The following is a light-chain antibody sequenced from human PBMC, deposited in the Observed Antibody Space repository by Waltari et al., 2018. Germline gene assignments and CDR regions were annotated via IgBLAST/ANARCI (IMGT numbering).Light chain of an antibody. Sequence: QSVLTQPPSLSAAPGQTVTLSRTGSWSTIGAGSDLPWYQQLPGKAPTLLVSGVNTRPRGVPDRFFGSKSGTSASLAIPGLQPEDEADYYCQSYDTSLGVVFGGGTKLTVL. CDR1: WSTIGAGSD. CDR3: QSYDTSLGVV. CDR2: GVN. V-gene: IGLV1-40*01. J-gene: IGLJ2*01.